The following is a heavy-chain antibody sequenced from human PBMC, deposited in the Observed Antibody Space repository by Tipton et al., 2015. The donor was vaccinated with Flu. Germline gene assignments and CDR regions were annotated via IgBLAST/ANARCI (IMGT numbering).Heavy chain of an antibody. D-gene: IGHD2/OR15-2a*01. CDR1: GITFSSYA. CDR3: TTDYIYSNYHGY. V-gene: IGHV3-23*01. J-gene: IGHJ4*02. CDR2: IVRSGTTT. Sequence: SLRLSCTASGITFSSYAMSWVRQAPGKGLEWVSSIVRSGTTTYYADSVKGRFSISRDNSKSTLYLQMNNLRVEDTAVYYCTTDYIYSNYHGYWGQGTLVTVSS.